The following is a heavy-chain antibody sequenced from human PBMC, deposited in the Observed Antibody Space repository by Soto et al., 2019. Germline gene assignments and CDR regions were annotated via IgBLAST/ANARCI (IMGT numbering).Heavy chain of an antibody. D-gene: IGHD6-13*01. CDR2: ISGSGDST. J-gene: IGHJ4*02. Sequence: EVQLLESGGGLVQPGGSLRLSCAASGFTFSSYAMNWVRQAPGKGLEWVSVISGSGDSTYYADSVKGRFTISRDKSKNTLYLQMNSLRAEYTAVYYCAKRSSSWVFDYWGQGTLVTVSS. V-gene: IGHV3-23*01. CDR1: GFTFSSYA. CDR3: AKRSSSWVFDY.